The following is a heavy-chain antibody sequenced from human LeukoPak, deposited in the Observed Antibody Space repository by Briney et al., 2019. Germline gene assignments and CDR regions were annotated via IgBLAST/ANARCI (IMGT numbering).Heavy chain of an antibody. D-gene: IGHD1-14*01. J-gene: IGHJ3*02. V-gene: IGHV3-7*01. CDR3: ARGDPYIMAFDI. CDR2: IKQDGSEK. Sequence: GGSLRLSCAASGFTFSSYWMSWVRQAPGKGLEWVANIKQDGSEKYYVDSVKGRFTISRENAKNSLYLQMNSLRAGDTAVYYCARGDPYIMAFDIWGQGTMVTVSS. CDR1: GFTFSSYW.